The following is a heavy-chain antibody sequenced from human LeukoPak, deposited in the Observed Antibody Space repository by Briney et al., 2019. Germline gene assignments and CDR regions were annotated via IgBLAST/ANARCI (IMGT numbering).Heavy chain of an antibody. D-gene: IGHD3-16*01. CDR2: IYYSGST. J-gene: IGHJ6*03. CDR1: GGSISSSSYY. Sequence: SETLSLTSTVSGGSISSSSYYWGWTRQPPGKGLEWIGSIYYSGSTYYNPSLKSRVTISVDTSKNQFSLKLSSVTAADTAVYYCARGGGLIGDYMDVWGKGTTVTISS. CDR3: ARGGGLIGDYMDV. V-gene: IGHV4-39*07.